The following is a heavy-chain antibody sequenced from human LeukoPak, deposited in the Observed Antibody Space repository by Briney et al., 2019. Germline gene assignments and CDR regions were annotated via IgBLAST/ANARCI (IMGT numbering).Heavy chain of an antibody. D-gene: IGHD1-26*01. CDR1: GFRFSSHW. J-gene: IGHJ4*02. V-gene: IGHV3-74*01. CDR2: INSDGSST. CDR3: ASGGGSYQDY. Sequence: PGGSLRLSCAASGFRFSSHWMSWVRQAPGKGLVWVSRINSDGSSTSYADSVKGRFTISRDNAKNTLYLQMNSLRAEDTAVYYCASGGGSYQDYWGQGTLVTVSS.